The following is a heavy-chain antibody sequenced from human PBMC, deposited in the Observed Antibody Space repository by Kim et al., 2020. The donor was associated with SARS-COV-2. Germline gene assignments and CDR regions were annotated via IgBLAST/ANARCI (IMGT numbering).Heavy chain of an antibody. V-gene: IGHV4-34*01. CDR2: INHSGST. Sequence: SETLSLTCAVYGGSFSGYQWSWIRQTPGKGLEWIGEINHSGSTNYNPSLKSRVSISVDTSKNQFSLKLSSVTAADTAVYYCARGAPGYWGQGTLVTVSS. CDR3: ARGAPGY. J-gene: IGHJ4*02. CDR1: GGSFSGYQ. D-gene: IGHD3-10*01.